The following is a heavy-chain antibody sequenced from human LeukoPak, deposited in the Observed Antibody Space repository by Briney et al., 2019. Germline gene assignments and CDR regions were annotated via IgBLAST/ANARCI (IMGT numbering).Heavy chain of an antibody. J-gene: IGHJ3*02. CDR3: ARDWYPMRMIVVFDAFDI. Sequence: WASVKVSCKASGGTFSNYVISWVRQAPGQGLEWMGWISAYNGNTNYAQKLQGRVTMTTDTSTSTAYMELRSLRSDDTAVYYCARDWYPMRMIVVFDAFDIWGQGTMVTVSS. V-gene: IGHV1-18*01. CDR2: ISAYNGNT. CDR1: GGTFSNYV. D-gene: IGHD3-22*01.